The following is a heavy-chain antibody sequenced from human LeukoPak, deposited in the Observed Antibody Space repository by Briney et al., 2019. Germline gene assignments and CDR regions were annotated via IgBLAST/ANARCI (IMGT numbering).Heavy chain of an antibody. D-gene: IGHD1-26*01. J-gene: IGHJ3*02. V-gene: IGHV1-46*01. CDR3: ASGGRGELPRPYAFDI. CDR2: INSSGGDK. Sequence: ASVKVSCKACRYTLTTYYMHWVRQAPGQGLDWMGLINSSGGDKIYAQKFQGRFTMHIDRSTATVYMELSCLRSEDTSGYYCASGGRGELPRPYAFDIWGQGTMVTVSS. CDR1: RYTLTTYY.